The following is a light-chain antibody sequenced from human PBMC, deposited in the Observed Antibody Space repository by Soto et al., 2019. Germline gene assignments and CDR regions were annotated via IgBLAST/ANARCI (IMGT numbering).Light chain of an antibody. CDR1: RNDVGGWNY. CDR2: EVT. V-gene: IGLV2-8*01. J-gene: IGLJ3*02. Sequence: QSALTQRASASGSPGQSVTISCTGTRNDVGGWNYVSWYQQHPGKAPKLLIFEVTNRPSGVSDRFSGSKAGNTAYLTVSGLRAEDEAHYYWCSYDGSNVVLFGGGTKLTVL. CDR3: CSYDGSNVVL.